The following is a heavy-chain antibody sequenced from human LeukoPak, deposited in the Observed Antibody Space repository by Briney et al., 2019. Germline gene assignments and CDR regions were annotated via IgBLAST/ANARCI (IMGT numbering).Heavy chain of an antibody. CDR1: GGSISSSSYY. CDR3: ARAGDVAYCGGDCYSYYFDY. V-gene: IGHV4-39*01. J-gene: IGHJ4*02. CDR2: IYYSGSS. D-gene: IGHD2-21*02. Sequence: SETLSLTCTVSGGSISSSSYYWGWIRQPPGKGLEWIGSIYYSGSSYYNPSLKSRVTISVDTSKNQFSLKLSSVTAADTAVYYCARAGDVAYCGGDCYSYYFDYWGQGTLVTVSS.